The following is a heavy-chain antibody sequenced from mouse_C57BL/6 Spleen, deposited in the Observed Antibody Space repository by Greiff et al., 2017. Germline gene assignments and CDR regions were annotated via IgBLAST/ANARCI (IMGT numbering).Heavy chain of an antibody. CDR1: GYTFTDYE. V-gene: IGHV1-15*01. CDR3: TTQLTGTGYFDV. D-gene: IGHD4-1*01. J-gene: IGHJ1*03. CDR2: IDPETGGT. Sequence: QVQLKESGAELVRPGASVTLSCKASGYTFTDYEMHWVKQTPVHGLEWIGAIDPETGGTAYNQKFKGKAILTADKSSSTAYMELRSLTSEDSAVYYCTTQLTGTGYFDVWGTGTTVTVSS.